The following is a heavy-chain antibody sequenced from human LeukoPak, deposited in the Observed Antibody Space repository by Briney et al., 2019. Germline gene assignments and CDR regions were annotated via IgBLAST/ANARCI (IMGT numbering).Heavy chain of an antibody. Sequence: SETLSLTCTVSGGSISSSSWYWDWIRQPPGKGLEWIGTIYYTGSTYYNPSLKSRVTISVDTSKDQFSLKLSSVTAADTAVYYCARLYCGGECYSGYFDCWGQGTLVTVSS. CDR2: IYYTGST. V-gene: IGHV4-39*01. CDR1: GGSISSSSWY. J-gene: IGHJ4*02. CDR3: ARLYCGGECYSGYFDC. D-gene: IGHD2-21*01.